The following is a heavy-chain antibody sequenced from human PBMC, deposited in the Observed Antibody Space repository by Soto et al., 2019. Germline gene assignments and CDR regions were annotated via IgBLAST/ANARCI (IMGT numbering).Heavy chain of an antibody. CDR1: GYTLTSYG. CDR2: ISAYNGNT. Sequence: GASVKVSCKASGYTLTSYGISWVRQAPGQRLEWMGWISAYNGNTNYAQKLQGRVTMTTDTSTSTAYMELRSLRSDDTAVYYCARVPVGYDILTGYWEPNWFDPWGQGTLVTVSS. V-gene: IGHV1-18*01. D-gene: IGHD3-9*01. CDR3: ARVPVGYDILTGYWEPNWFDP. J-gene: IGHJ5*02.